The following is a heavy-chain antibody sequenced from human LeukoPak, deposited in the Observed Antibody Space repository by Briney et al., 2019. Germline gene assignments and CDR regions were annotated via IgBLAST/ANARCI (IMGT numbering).Heavy chain of an antibody. CDR2: ITSSSSYI. V-gene: IGHV3-21*01. CDR3: ARGADGVSSNSRGWFDP. J-gene: IGHJ5*02. Sequence: PGVSLRLSCAASGFTFSDYWMHWVRRAPGKGLVWGSSITSSSSYIYYADSVKGRFTISRDNAKNSLYLQMNSLRAEDTAVYSCARGADGVSSNSRGWFDPWGQGTLVTVSS. D-gene: IGHD2-15*01. CDR1: GFTFSDYW.